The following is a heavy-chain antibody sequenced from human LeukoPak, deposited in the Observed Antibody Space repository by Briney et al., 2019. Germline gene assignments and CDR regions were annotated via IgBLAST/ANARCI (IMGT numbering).Heavy chain of an antibody. D-gene: IGHD1-1*01. CDR2: IIPIFGTA. CDR1: GGTFSSYA. J-gene: IGHJ5*02. CDR3: ARVAGPFNWFDP. Sequence: SVKVSCKASGGTFSSYAISWVRQAPGQGLEWMGGIIPIFGTANYAQKFQGRVTITTDESTSTAYMELSSLRSEDTAVYYCARVAGPFNWFDPWGQGTLVTVSS. V-gene: IGHV1-69*05.